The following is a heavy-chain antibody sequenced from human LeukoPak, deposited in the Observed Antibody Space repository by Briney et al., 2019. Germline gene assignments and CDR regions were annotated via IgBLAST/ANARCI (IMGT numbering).Heavy chain of an antibody. CDR3: ARVCPELRDAFDI. Sequence: GGSLRLSCAASGFTFSSYAMHWVRQAPGKGLEYVSAISSNGGSTYYANSVKGRFTISRDNSKNTLYLQMGSLRAEDMAVYYCARVCPELRDAFDIWGQGTMVTVSS. J-gene: IGHJ3*02. CDR1: GFTFSSYA. CDR2: ISSNGGST. V-gene: IGHV3-64*01. D-gene: IGHD1-26*01.